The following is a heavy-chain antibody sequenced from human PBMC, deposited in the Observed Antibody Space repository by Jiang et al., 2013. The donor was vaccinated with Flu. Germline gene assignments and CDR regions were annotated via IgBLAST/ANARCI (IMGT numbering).Heavy chain of an antibody. CDR3: ARGSIAVADPGWFDP. D-gene: IGHD6-19*01. V-gene: IGHV3-74*02. Sequence: QLLESGGGLVQPGGSLRLSCAASGFTFSNYWMHWVRQAPGKGLAWVSRINSDGRSTSYHADSVKGRFTISRDNAKKTLYLQMNSLRAEDTAVYYCARGSIAVADPGWFDPWGQGTLVTVSS. CDR2: INSDGRST. J-gene: IGHJ5*02. CDR1: GFTFSNYW.